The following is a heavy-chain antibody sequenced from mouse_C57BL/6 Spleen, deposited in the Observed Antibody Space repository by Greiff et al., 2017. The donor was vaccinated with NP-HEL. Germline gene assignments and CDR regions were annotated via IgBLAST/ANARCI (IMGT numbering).Heavy chain of an antibody. Sequence: VQLQQSGAELVRPGASVTLSCTASGYTFTDYEMHWVKQTPVHGLEWIGAIDPETGGTSYNHKFKGKAILTADKSSSTAYLELRSLTSEDSAVCYCTGSWSYLWYFDVWGTGTTVTVSS. CDR3: TGSWSYLWYFDV. D-gene: IGHD1-1*01. J-gene: IGHJ1*03. V-gene: IGHV1-15*01. CDR1: GYTFTDYE. CDR2: IDPETGGT.